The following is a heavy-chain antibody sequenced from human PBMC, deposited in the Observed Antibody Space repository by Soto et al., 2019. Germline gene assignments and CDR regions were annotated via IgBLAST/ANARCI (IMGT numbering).Heavy chain of an antibody. CDR2: ISWNSGSI. Sequence: GGSLRLSCAASGFTFDDYAMHWVRQAPGKGLEWVSGISWNSGSIGYADSVKGRFTISRDNAKNSLYLQMNSLRAEDTALYYCAKDIGDTAMVYYFDYWGQGTLVTVSS. J-gene: IGHJ4*02. D-gene: IGHD5-18*01. CDR3: AKDIGDTAMVYYFDY. V-gene: IGHV3-9*01. CDR1: GFTFDDYA.